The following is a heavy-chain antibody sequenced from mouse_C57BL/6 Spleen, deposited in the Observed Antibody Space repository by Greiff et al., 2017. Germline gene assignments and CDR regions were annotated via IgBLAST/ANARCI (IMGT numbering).Heavy chain of an antibody. CDR3: ARPEGSNYDTFAY. J-gene: IGHJ3*01. CDR2: IWRGGST. Sequence: VQLKESGPGLVQPSQSLSITCTVSGFSLTSYGVHWVRQSPGKGLEWLGVIWRGGSTDYNAAFISRLSISKDNSKSQVFFKMNSLQADDTAIYYCARPEGSNYDTFAYWGQGTLVTVSA. D-gene: IGHD2-5*01. CDR1: GFSLTSYG. V-gene: IGHV2-2*01.